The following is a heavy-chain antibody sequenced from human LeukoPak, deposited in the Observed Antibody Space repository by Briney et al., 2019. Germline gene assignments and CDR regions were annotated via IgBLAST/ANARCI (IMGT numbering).Heavy chain of an antibody. D-gene: IGHD5-24*01. CDR1: GFTFSSYG. CDR3: ARDWVYKIDY. V-gene: IGHV3-30*03. CDR2: ISYDGSNK. J-gene: IGHJ4*02. Sequence: PGRSLRLSCAASGFTFSSYGMHWVRQAPGKGLEWVAVISYDGSNKYYADSVKGRFTISRDNSKNTLYLQMNSLRVEDTAVYYCARDWVYKIDYWGRGTLVTVSS.